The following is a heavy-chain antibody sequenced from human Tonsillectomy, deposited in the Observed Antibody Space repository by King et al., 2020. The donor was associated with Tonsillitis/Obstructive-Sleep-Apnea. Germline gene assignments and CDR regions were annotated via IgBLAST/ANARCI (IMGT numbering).Heavy chain of an antibody. CDR3: ARTVRDAFDI. V-gene: IGHV3-23*04. Sequence: VQLVESGGGLVQPGGSLRLSCAASGFSFSNDAMSWVRQAPGKGLEWVSTLSGRGTSTYFADSVKGRFTISRDNSKNTLYLLMTSLSAEDTAVYYCARTVRDAFDIWGQGTMVTVSS. CDR1: GFSFSNDA. J-gene: IGHJ3*02. D-gene: IGHD6-6*01. CDR2: LSGRGTST.